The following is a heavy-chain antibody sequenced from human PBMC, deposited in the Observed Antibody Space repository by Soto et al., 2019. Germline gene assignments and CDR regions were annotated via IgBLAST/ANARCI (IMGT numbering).Heavy chain of an antibody. D-gene: IGHD3-10*01. CDR1: GFTFSNYV. CDR2: ISASGDST. V-gene: IGHV3-23*01. CDR3: AKASYVSGSYRVDY. J-gene: IGHJ4*02. Sequence: EVQLLESGGGLVQPGGSLRISCAASGFTFSNYVMTWVRQAPGRGLEWVSGISASGDSTYYADSVKGRFTISRDNSNGMLFLQMHGLGAEDTALYYCAKASYVSGSYRVDYWGQGTLVTVSS.